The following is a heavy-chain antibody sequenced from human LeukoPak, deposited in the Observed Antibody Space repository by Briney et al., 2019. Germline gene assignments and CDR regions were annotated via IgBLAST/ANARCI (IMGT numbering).Heavy chain of an antibody. J-gene: IGHJ4*02. CDR2: ISDSSSYI. CDR3: ARGVHYDFWSGSCFDY. D-gene: IGHD3-3*01. Sequence: GGSLRLSCAASDSTFSSHGMNWVRQAPGKGLEWVSYISDSSSYIYYAESVRGRFTISRDDAENSLYLQMNSLRAEDTAVYYCARGVHYDFWSGSCFDYWGQGTLVTVSS. V-gene: IGHV3-21*01. CDR1: DSTFSSHG.